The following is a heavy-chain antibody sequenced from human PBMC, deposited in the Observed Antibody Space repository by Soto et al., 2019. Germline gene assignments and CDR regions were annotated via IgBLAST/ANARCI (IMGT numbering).Heavy chain of an antibody. CDR3: VRMNADSYQFYYAMDV. D-gene: IGHD2-2*01. CDR1: GFSLTTGRMG. CDR2: IFSDAER. Sequence: QVTLKESGPVLVKPTETLTLTCTVSGFSLTTGRMGVSWIRQPPGKALEWLAHIFSDAERSYSTSMQSRLTISKDTSGSQVVLSMTNLDPVDTGTYYCVRMNADSYQFYYAMDVWGHGTKVTVSS. V-gene: IGHV2-26*01. J-gene: IGHJ6*02.